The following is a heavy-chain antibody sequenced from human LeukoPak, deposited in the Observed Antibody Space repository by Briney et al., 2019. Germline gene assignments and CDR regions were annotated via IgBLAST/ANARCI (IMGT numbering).Heavy chain of an antibody. D-gene: IGHD2-15*01. CDR2: INHSGST. V-gene: IGHV4-34*01. CDR3: ARGFSPLKYCSGGSCYSPRGGAFDI. Sequence: SETLSLTCAVSGGSFSGYYWSWIRQPPGKGLEWIGEINHSGSTNYNPSLKSRGTISVDTSKNQFSLKLSSVTAADKAVYYCARGFSPLKYCSGGSCYSPRGGAFDIWGQGTMVTVSS. J-gene: IGHJ3*02. CDR1: GGSFSGYY.